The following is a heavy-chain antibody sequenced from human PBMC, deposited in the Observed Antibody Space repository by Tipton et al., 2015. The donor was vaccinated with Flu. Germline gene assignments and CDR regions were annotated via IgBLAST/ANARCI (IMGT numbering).Heavy chain of an antibody. CDR2: ISYDGSNK. CDR3: ARVLLVYHDSSGYYDY. Sequence: SLRLSCAASGFTFSSYAMHWVRQAPGKGLEWVAVISYDGSNKYYADSVKGRFTISRDNSKNTLYLQMNSLRAEDTAVYYCARVLLVYHDSSGYYDYWGQGTLVTVSS. D-gene: IGHD3-22*01. J-gene: IGHJ4*02. CDR1: GFTFSSYA. V-gene: IGHV3-30-3*01.